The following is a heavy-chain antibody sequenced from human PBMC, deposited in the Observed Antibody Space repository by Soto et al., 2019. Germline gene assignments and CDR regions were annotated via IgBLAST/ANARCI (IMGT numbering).Heavy chain of an antibody. CDR1: GGTFSSYA. J-gene: IGHJ3*02. V-gene: IGHV1-69*01. Sequence: QVQLVQSGAEVKKPGSSVKVSCKATGGTFSSYAISWVRQAPGQGLEWMGGIIPIFGTANYAQKFQGRVTITADESTSTAYMELSSLRSEDTAVYYCARGQTPVVVAATDAFDIWGQGTMVTGSS. D-gene: IGHD2-15*01. CDR3: ARGQTPVVVAATDAFDI. CDR2: IIPIFGTA.